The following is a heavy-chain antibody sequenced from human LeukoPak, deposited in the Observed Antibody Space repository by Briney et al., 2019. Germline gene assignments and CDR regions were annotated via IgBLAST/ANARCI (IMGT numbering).Heavy chain of an antibody. Sequence: PSETLSLTCTVSGGSISSGDYYWSWIRQPPGKGLEWIGYIYYSGSTYYNPSLKSRVTISVDTSKNQFSLKLSSVTAADTAVYYCARGRSSGWDDAFDIWGQGTMVTVSS. D-gene: IGHD6-19*01. CDR2: IYYSGST. J-gene: IGHJ3*02. V-gene: IGHV4-30-4*08. CDR1: GGSISSGDYY. CDR3: ARGRSSGWDDAFDI.